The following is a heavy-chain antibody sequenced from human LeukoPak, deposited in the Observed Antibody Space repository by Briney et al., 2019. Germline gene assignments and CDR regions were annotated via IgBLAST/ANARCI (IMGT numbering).Heavy chain of an antibody. Sequence: GGSLRLSCAASGFTFSRNGMTWVRQAPGQRLEWVSAISGSGGNTYYADSVKGRFTISRDNSKNTLYLQMNSLRAEDTAVYYCAKDRRAGSYDYWGQGTLVTVSS. CDR3: AKDRRAGSYDY. D-gene: IGHD3-10*01. V-gene: IGHV3-23*01. J-gene: IGHJ4*02. CDR1: GFTFSRNG. CDR2: ISGSGGNT.